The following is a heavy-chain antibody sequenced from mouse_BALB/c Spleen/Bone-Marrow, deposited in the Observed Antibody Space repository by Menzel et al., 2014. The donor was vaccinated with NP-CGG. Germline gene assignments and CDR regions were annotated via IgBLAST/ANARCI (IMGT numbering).Heavy chain of an antibody. J-gene: IGHJ2*01. CDR2: ISSGGRYT. CDR3: ARGEGYLDY. Sequence: DVMLVESGGGLVKPGGSLKLSCTASGFTFSSSTMSWVRQTPEKRLEWVASISSGGRYTFYPDSVKGRFTISGDNAKNTLYLQMSSLKSEDTAMYYCARGEGYLDYWGQGTTLTVSS. CDR1: GFTFSSST. V-gene: IGHV5-6-4*01.